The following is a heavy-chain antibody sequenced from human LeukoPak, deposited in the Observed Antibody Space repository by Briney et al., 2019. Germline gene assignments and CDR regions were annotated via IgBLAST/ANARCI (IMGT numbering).Heavy chain of an antibody. CDR2: ISGSGGST. CDR3: ARGGRYCTTTNCYIGK. Sequence: GGSLRLSCAASGFIFSNYDMNWVRQAPGKGLEWVSVISGSGGSTYYADSVKGRFTISRDNSKNTLYLQLNSLRAEDTAIYHCARGGRYCTTTNCYIGKWGQGTLVTVSS. V-gene: IGHV3-23*01. CDR1: GFIFSNYD. J-gene: IGHJ4*02. D-gene: IGHD2-2*02.